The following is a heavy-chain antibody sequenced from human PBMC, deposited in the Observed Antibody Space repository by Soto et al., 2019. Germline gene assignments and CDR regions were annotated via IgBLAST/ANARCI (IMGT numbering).Heavy chain of an antibody. CDR2: IYYSGST. D-gene: IGHD2-21*02. CDR1: GGSISSGDYY. J-gene: IGHJ4*02. Sequence: SETLSLTCTVSGGSISSGDYYWRWIRQRPGKGLEWIGYIYYSGSTYYNPSLKSRVTISVDTSKNQFSLKLSSVTAADTAVYYCARDHRRGNSDSNFDYWGQGTLVTVSS. CDR3: ARDHRRGNSDSNFDY. V-gene: IGHV4-30-4*01.